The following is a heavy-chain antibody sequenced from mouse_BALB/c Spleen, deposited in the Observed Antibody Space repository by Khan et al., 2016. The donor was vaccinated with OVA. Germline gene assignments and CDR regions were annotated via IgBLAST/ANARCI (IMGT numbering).Heavy chain of an antibody. CDR1: GFTFSDYY. CDR3: ARAGDGGFAY. V-gene: IGHV5-4*02. CDR2: ISDVGSYT. Sequence: EVELVESGGGLVKPGGSLKLSCAASGFTFSDYYMYWVRQTPEKRLEWVATISDVGSYTNYPDSVKGRFTISRDNAKNNLYLQMSSLKSEDTAMYYCARAGDGGFAYWGQGTLVTVSA. D-gene: IGHD2-3*01. J-gene: IGHJ3*01.